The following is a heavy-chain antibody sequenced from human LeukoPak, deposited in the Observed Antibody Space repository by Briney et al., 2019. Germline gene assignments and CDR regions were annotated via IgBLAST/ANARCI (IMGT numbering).Heavy chain of an antibody. D-gene: IGHD3-10*01. V-gene: IGHV4-59*01. CDR2: IYYSGST. CDR1: GGSISSYY. CDR3: ARENYYGSGSYSYWFDP. Sequence: SGTLSLTCTVSGGSISSYYWSWIRQPPGKGLEWIGYIYYSGSTNYNPSLKSRVTISVDTSKNQFSLKLSSVTAADTAVYYCARENYYGSGSYSYWFDPWGQGTLVTVSS. J-gene: IGHJ5*02.